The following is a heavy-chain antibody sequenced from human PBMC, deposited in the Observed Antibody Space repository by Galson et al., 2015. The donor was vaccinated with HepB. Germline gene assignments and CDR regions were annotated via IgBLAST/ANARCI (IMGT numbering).Heavy chain of an antibody. CDR3: AISPYYYDSSGA. J-gene: IGHJ5*02. V-gene: IGHV3-23*01. CDR1: GFTFSSYA. Sequence: SLRLSCAASGFTFSSYAMSWVRQAPGKGLEWVSAISGSGGSTYYADSVKGRFTISRDNSKNTLYLQMNSLRAEDTAVYYCAISPYYYDSSGAWGQGTLVTVSS. CDR2: ISGSGGST. D-gene: IGHD3-22*01.